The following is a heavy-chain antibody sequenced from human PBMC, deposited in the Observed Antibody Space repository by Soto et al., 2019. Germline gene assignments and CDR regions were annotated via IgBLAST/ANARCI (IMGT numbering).Heavy chain of an antibody. CDR1: GGSVSIGDYL. V-gene: IGHV4-30-4*01. D-gene: IGHD4-17*01. CDR2: IHDSGNT. CDR3: ARARGGDSGDYASLFDR. Sequence: VQLQESGPGLVTPSQTLSLPCTVFGGSVSIGDYLWSWIRQRPGKGLEWIGYIHDSGNTYYNPSLKSRVTISLDTSKNQFSLKVTAMTAADTAVYFCARARGGDSGDYASLFDRWGQGNLATVSS. J-gene: IGHJ5*02.